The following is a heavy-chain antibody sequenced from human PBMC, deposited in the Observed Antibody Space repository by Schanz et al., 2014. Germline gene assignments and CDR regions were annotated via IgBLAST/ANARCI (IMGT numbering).Heavy chain of an antibody. D-gene: IGHD2-21*01. V-gene: IGHV3-11*06. Sequence: VQLVESGGGLVKPGGSLRLSCAASGFIFSDYYMAWIRQAPGKGLLWVSSISGTGGDDTYYADSVKSRFTISRDNSRNTLYLQRNSLRAEDTAVYYCARDGYSVVVISPTESFDIWGRGTMVTVSP. CDR3: ARDGYSVVVISPTESFDI. J-gene: IGHJ3*02. CDR1: GFIFSDYY. CDR2: ISGTGGDDT.